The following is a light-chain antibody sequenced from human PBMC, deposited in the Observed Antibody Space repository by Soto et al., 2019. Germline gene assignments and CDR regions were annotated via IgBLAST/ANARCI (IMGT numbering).Light chain of an antibody. CDR3: TSDAGGIKWV. CDR1: SCDVGGNNF. CDR2: EIS. J-gene: IGLJ3*02. Sequence: QSALTQPPSASGSPGQSVTISCTGTSCDVGGNNFVCWYQHHPGKATQFMIYEISKRPSGVPHRFSGSKSGTTASLTGSGRQAEEEADYYGTSDAGGIKWVFGGGTKLTVL. V-gene: IGLV2-8*01.